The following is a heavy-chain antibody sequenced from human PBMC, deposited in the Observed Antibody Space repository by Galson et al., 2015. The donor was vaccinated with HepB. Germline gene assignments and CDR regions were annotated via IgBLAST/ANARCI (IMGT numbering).Heavy chain of an antibody. D-gene: IGHD4-23*01. V-gene: IGHV5-10-1*01. CDR2: IDPSDSYT. J-gene: IGHJ5*02. CDR1: GYSFTSYW. Sequence: QSGAEVKKPGESLRISCKDSGYSFTSYWISWVRQMPGKGLEWMGRIDPSDSYTNYSPSFQGHVTISADKSISTAYLQWSSLKASDTAMYYCASHPWRKTTVVTDNWFDPWGQGTLVTVSS. CDR3: ASHPWRKTTVVTDNWFDP.